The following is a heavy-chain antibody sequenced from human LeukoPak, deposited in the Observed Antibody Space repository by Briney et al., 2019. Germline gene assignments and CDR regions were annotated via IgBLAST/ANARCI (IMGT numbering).Heavy chain of an antibody. CDR1: GFIFNTYS. CDR2: IRSNSSYI. J-gene: IGHJ6*03. V-gene: IGHV3-21*01. CDR3: ARGLGGSNFGYYYYYLDV. Sequence: PGGSLRLSCAASGFIFNTYSMNWVRQAPGKGLEWVSSIRSNSSYIYYADSVKGRFTISRDSAKNSLYLQMNSLRAEDTAVYYCARGLGGSNFGYYYYYLDVWGKGTTATVSS. D-gene: IGHD1-26*01.